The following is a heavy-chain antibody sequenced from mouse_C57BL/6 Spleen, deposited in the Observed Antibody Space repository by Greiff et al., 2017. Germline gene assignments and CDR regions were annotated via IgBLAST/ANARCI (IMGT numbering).Heavy chain of an antibody. CDR1: GYTFTDYE. Sequence: VHLVESGAELVRPGASVTLSCKASGYTFTDYEMHWVKQTPVHGLEWIGAIDPETGGTAYNQKFKGKAILTADKSSSTAYMELRSLTSEDSAVYYCTRSLPLYYGSSHWYFDVWGTGTTVTVSS. CDR2: IDPETGGT. D-gene: IGHD1-1*01. CDR3: TRSLPLYYGSSHWYFDV. J-gene: IGHJ1*03. V-gene: IGHV1-15*01.